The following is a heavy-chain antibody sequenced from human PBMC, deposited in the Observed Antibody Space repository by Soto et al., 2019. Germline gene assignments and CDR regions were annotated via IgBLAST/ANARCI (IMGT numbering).Heavy chain of an antibody. V-gene: IGHV4-4*07. D-gene: IGHD3-9*01. CDR1: DDFISSYY. CDR3: ARADYEILTGSYAMDV. CDR2: VSTSGAT. Sequence: KPSETLSLTCTVSDDFISSYYWNWIRQPAGKGLEWIGRVSTSGATNYNPSLESRVTMSVDTSKKQFPLKLTSVTAADTAVYFCARADYEILTGSYAMDVWGQGTTVTVSS. J-gene: IGHJ6*02.